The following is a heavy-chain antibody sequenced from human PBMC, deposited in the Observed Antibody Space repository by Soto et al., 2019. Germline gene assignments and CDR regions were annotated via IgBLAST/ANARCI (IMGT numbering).Heavy chain of an antibody. D-gene: IGHD5-18*01. CDR1: GFSLSGGGVG. CDR2: IYWNDDK. CDR3: AHKMDTVDWFGP. Sequence: QITLKESGPTLVNPRQTLTLTCTFSGFSLSGGGVGVGWIRQPPGKALEWVDLIYWNDDKRYSPSLKSRLTITKDTSRNQVVLTMTNMDPVDTATYYCAHKMDTVDWFGPWGRGTLVTVSS. J-gene: IGHJ5*02. V-gene: IGHV2-5*01.